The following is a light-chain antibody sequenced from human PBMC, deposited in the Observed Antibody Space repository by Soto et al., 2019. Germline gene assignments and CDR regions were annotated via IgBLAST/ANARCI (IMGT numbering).Light chain of an antibody. CDR1: QSVSSS. CDR3: QQSHGFPYT. J-gene: IGKJ2*01. V-gene: IGKV1-39*01. CDR2: DAS. Sequence: DIQMTQSPSSLSASVGDRVTITCRASQSVSSSLNWYQQKPGKAPKLLIYDASSLQSGVPSRFSGSESGTDFTLTISSLQPEDFATYYGQQSHGFPYTFGQGTNLEI.